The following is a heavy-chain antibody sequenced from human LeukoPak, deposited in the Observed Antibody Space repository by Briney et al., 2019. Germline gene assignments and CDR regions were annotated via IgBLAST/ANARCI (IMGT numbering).Heavy chain of an antibody. V-gene: IGHV3-48*01. J-gene: IGHJ4*02. CDR2: ISSSSRTI. Sequence: QSGGSLRLSCAASEFTFSSYSMNWVRRAPGKGLEWVSYISSSSRTIYYADSVKGRFTISRDNAKNSLYLQMNSLRAEDTAVYYCARQSGTAGTTRFDHWGQGTLVTVSS. CDR3: ARQSGTAGTTRFDH. D-gene: IGHD4-17*01. CDR1: EFTFSSYS.